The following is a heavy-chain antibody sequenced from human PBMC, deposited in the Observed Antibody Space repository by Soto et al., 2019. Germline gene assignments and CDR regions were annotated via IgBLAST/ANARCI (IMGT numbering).Heavy chain of an antibody. Sequence: QLQLQESGSGLVKPSETLALTCAVSGGSVSAAGYSWSGIRQPPGGGLEWIGYIYHSGTTLYNPSLKTRFTISLDRSHNRFSLTLNSMTAADTAVYDGARAQFYSGSGNYYNRMFDPWGQGTQVTVSS. J-gene: IGHJ5*02. D-gene: IGHD3-10*01. CDR3: ARAQFYSGSGNYYNRMFDP. V-gene: IGHV4-30-2*01. CDR1: GGSVSAAGYS. CDR2: IYHSGTT.